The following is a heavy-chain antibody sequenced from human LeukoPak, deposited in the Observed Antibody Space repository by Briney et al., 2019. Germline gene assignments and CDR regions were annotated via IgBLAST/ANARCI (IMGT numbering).Heavy chain of an antibody. D-gene: IGHD1-7*01. V-gene: IGHV3-23*01. CDR2: VTYNGDSA. J-gene: IGHJ5*02. CDR1: GFTFNKYG. CDR3: MRGATDTTRWFDP. Sequence: GGSLRLSCAASGFTFNKYGMNWVRQAPGKGPEWVSAVTYNGDSAYYADSVKGRFTISRDNSKNTLSLHMNGLRAEDTAAYYCMRGATDTTRWFDPWGQGTLVTVSS.